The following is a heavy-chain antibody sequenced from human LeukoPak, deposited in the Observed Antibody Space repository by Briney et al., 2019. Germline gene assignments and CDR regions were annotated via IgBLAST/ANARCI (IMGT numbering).Heavy chain of an antibody. Sequence: GGSLRLSCAASGFAFTSYSMNWVRQAPGKGLEWVSYISSGSTYRHYADSVRGRFTISRDNAQNSVSLQMDSPRAEDTGVYFCARDQRDNWYFDFWGRGTLVTVSS. CDR3: ARDQRDNWYFDF. V-gene: IGHV3-21*01. J-gene: IGHJ2*01. CDR1: GFAFTSYS. CDR2: ISSGSTYR.